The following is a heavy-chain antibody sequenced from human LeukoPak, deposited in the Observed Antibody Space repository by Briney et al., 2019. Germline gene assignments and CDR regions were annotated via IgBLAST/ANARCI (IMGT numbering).Heavy chain of an antibody. CDR2: IYYSGST. V-gene: IGHV4-39*07. CDR1: GGSISSSSYY. J-gene: IGHJ6*03. D-gene: IGHD3-10*01. CDR3: ARADRAARGVTNYYYYYLDV. Sequence: SETLSLTCTVSGGSISSSSYYWGWIRQPPGKGLEWIGSIYYSGSTYYNPSLKSRVTISVDTSKNQFSLKLSSVTAADTAVYYCARADRAARGVTNYYYYYLDVWGKGTTVTVSS.